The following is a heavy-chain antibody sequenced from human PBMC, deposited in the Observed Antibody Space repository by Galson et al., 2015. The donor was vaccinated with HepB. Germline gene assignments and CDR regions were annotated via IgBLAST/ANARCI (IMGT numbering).Heavy chain of an antibody. CDR1: GFTLGSHW. CDR2: IKEDGSEK. CDR3: ARDTAGAMDV. V-gene: IGHV3-7*01. J-gene: IGHJ6*02. D-gene: IGHD4-17*01. Sequence: SLRLSCAASGFTLGSHWMSWVRQAPGKGLEWVANIKEDGSEKYYVGSVKGRFTISRDNAKNSLYLQMNSLRAEDTAVYYCARDTAGAMDVWGQGTTVTVSS.